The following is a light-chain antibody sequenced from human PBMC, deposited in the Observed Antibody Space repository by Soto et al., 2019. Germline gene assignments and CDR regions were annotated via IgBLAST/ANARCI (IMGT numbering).Light chain of an antibody. CDR3: QQYGGSPIT. CDR1: QSVTTR. V-gene: IGKV3-20*01. CDR2: GAS. Sequence: EIVLTQSPDTLSLSPGGRATLSCRASQSVTTRLAWYQQKPGQPPRLLISGASVRASGVPVRISGSGSGTEFTLTISRLEPEDFALDYCQQYGGSPITFGLGTRLEVK. J-gene: IGKJ5*01.